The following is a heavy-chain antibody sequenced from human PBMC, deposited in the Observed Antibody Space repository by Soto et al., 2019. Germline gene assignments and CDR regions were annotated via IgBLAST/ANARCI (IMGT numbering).Heavy chain of an antibody. V-gene: IGHV1-18*04. J-gene: IGHJ4*02. CDR2: VSNKNGVT. CDR1: GYTFSNYD. D-gene: IGHD6-19*01. Sequence: QVQLVQSGGEVKKPGASVKVSCKTSGYTFSNYDFSWVRQAPGQGLEWMGWVSNKNGVTNYAEKFRDRLTMSTDTSTNTIYMELRSLRSDDTAVYFCARERLNTGWYGFDSWGQGTQVTVSS. CDR3: ARERLNTGWYGFDS.